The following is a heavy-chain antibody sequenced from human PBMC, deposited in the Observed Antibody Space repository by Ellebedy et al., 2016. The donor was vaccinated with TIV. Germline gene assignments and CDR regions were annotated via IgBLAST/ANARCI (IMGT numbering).Heavy chain of an antibody. CDR3: ARGYYNSGHYFSPGE. V-gene: IGHV4-39*07. J-gene: IGHJ4*01. CDR1: GGSISTSNFY. Sequence: MPSETLSLTCTVSGGSISTSNFYWGWVRQPPGKGLEWIGTVYYSGTTQYNPSLKSRVTISVDTSRAQFSLKMTSVNAADTAVYYCARGYYNSGHYFSPGEWGRGTLVTVSS. D-gene: IGHD3-3*01. CDR2: VYYSGTT.